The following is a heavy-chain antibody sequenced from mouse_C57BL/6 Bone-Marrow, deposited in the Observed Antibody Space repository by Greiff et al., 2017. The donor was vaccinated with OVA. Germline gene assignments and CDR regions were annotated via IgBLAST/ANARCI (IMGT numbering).Heavy chain of an antibody. CDR1: GYSITSGYY. CDR3: ARGAYSNYEFAY. J-gene: IGHJ3*01. V-gene: IGHV3-6*01. Sequence: VQLQQSGPGLVKPSQSLSLTCSVTGYSITSGYYWNWIRQFPGNKLEWMGYISYDGSNNYNPSLKNRISITRDTSKNQFFLKLNSVTTEDTATYYCARGAYSNYEFAYWGQGTLVTVSA. CDR2: ISYDGSN. D-gene: IGHD2-5*01.